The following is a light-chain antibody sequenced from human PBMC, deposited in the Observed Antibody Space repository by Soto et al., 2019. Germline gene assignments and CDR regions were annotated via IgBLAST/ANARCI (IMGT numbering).Light chain of an antibody. J-gene: IGKJ1*01. CDR3: QQYNGYPWT. CDR2: KAS. V-gene: IGKV1-5*03. CDR1: QSISSW. Sequence: DIQMTQSPSTLSASVGDRVTITCRASQSISSWLAWYQQKPGKAPKLLIYKASSLESGVPSRFSGSGSGTEFTLTISSLQPDDFATYFCQQYNGYPWTFGQGTKVEI.